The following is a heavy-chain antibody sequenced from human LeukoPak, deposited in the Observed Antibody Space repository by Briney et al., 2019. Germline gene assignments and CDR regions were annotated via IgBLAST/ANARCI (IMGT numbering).Heavy chain of an antibody. CDR3: TTDRDYGDYPEYYFDY. Sequence: GGSLRLSCAASRFTFSNAWMSWVRQAPGKGLEWVGHIKSKTDGGTTDYAAPVKGRFTISRDDSKNTLYLQMNSLRTEDTAVYYCTTDRDYGDYPEYYFDYWGQGTLVTVSS. V-gene: IGHV3-15*01. CDR1: RFTFSNAW. CDR2: IKSKTDGGTT. J-gene: IGHJ4*02. D-gene: IGHD4-17*01.